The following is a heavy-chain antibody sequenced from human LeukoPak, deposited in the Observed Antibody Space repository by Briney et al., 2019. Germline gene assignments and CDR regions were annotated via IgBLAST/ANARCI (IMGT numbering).Heavy chain of an antibody. CDR3: ARHSGYSYGPNEYYFDY. V-gene: IGHV3-66*04. D-gene: IGHD5-18*01. Sequence: PGGSLRLSCAASGFTFSSYSMNWVRQAPGKGLEWVSVIYSGGSKYYADSVKGRFTISRDNSKNTLHLQMNSLRAEDTAVYYCARHSGYSYGPNEYYFDYWGQGTLVTVSS. CDR1: GFTFSSYS. J-gene: IGHJ4*02. CDR2: IYSGGSK.